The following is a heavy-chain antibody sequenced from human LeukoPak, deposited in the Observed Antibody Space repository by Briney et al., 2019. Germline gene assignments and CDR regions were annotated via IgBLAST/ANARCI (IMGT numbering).Heavy chain of an antibody. V-gene: IGHV1-46*01. D-gene: IGHD3-10*01. J-gene: IGHJ6*03. Sequence: GASVKVSCKASGYTFTSYYMHWVRQAPGQGLEWMGIINPSGGSTSYAQKFQGRVTMTRDTSTSTVYMELSSLRSEDTAVYYCARDFFIAVFGAYYYYMDVWGKGTTVTISS. CDR1: GYTFTSYY. CDR3: ARDFFIAVFGAYYYYMDV. CDR2: INPSGGST.